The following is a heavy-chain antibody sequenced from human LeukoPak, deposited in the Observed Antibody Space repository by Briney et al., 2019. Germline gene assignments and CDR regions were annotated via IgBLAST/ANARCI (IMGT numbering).Heavy chain of an antibody. CDR2: IRSKAKSYTT. Sequence: GGPLKLSCAASGFSFSDSNIHWVRQASGKGLEWVGRIRSKAKSYTTTYVASVKGRFTISRDDSENMAYLEMSNLKTEDTAVYYCDVVTPAGDVRESYWGQGILVTVSS. CDR1: GFSFSDSN. V-gene: IGHV3-73*01. D-gene: IGHD5-24*01. J-gene: IGHJ4*02. CDR3: DVVTPAGDVRESY.